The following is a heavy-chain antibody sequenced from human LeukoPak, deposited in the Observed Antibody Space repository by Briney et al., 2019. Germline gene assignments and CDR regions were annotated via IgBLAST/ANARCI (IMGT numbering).Heavy chain of an antibody. CDR3: ARLYGAGRNFFDY. D-gene: IGHD3-10*01. CDR1: GYSFTSYW. J-gene: IGHJ4*02. CDR2: IEPSDSYT. V-gene: IGHV5-10-1*01. Sequence: GESLKISCKGSGYSFTSYWLSWVRQMPGKGVEWMGSIEPSDSYTNYGPSFQGHVTMSADKSISTAYLQWSSLKASDTAMYYCARLYGAGRNFFDYWGQGTLVTVSS.